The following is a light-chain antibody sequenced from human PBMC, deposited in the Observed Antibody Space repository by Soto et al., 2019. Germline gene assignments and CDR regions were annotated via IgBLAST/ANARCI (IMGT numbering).Light chain of an antibody. CDR2: GAS. CDR3: QQYGSSPPTT. CDR1: QSVSNDF. Sequence: EIVLTQSPGILSLSPGERATLSCRASQSVSNDFLAWYQQKPGQAPRLLIYGASTRATDVPDRFSGSGSGADFTLTISRLEPEDFAVYYCQQYGSSPPTTFGQGTKVDTK. V-gene: IGKV3-20*01. J-gene: IGKJ1*01.